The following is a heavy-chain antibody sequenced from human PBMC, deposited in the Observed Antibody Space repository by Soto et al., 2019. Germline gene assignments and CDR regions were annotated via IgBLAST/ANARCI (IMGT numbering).Heavy chain of an antibody. CDR1: GYTFTGYY. Sequence: QVQLVQSGAEVKKPGASVKVSCKASGYTFTGYYMHWVRQAPGQGLEWMGWINPNSGGTNYAQKFQGWVTMTRDTSISTAYMELSRLRSHDTAVYYCATTRGPIYDSSGDDAFDIWGQGTMVTVSS. CDR3: ATTRGPIYDSSGDDAFDI. D-gene: IGHD3-22*01. CDR2: INPNSGGT. V-gene: IGHV1-2*04. J-gene: IGHJ3*02.